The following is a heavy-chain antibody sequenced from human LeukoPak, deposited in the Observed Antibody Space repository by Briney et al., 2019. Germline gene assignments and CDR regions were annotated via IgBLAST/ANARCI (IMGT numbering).Heavy chain of an antibody. V-gene: IGHV3-48*03. Sequence: PGGSLRLSCAASGFTFSSYEMNWVRQAPGKGLEWVSYISSSGSTIYYADSVKGRFAISRDNAKNSLYPQMNSLRAEDTAVYYCARGGSYYNNWFDPWGQGTLVTVSS. CDR1: GFTFSSYE. CDR2: ISSSGSTI. D-gene: IGHD1-26*01. J-gene: IGHJ5*02. CDR3: ARGGSYYNNWFDP.